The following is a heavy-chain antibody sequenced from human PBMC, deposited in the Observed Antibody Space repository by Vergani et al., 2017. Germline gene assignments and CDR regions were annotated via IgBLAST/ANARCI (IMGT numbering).Heavy chain of an antibody. J-gene: IGHJ4*01. V-gene: IGHV3-66*02. CDR3: TRSECSGTTCYGHYFDL. Sequence: EVRLLESGGGLVQPGGSLRLSCAASGFTFNIYAMSWVRQAPGKGLEWVSVIKSGGRTSYAESVRGRFTISRDTSRNAVYLQMNILRVEDTGVYYCTRSECSGTTCYGHYFDLWGHGVLVTVSS. D-gene: IGHD2-15*01. CDR1: GFTFNIYA. CDR2: IKSGGRT.